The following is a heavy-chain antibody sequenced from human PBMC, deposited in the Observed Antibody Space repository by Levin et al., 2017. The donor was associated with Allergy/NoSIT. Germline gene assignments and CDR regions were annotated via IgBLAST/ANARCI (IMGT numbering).Heavy chain of an antibody. V-gene: IGHV4-61*01. D-gene: IGHD5-24*01. CDR1: GDSITSGSYY. CDR2: IYYAGST. Sequence: SETLSLTCTVFGDSITSGSYYWSWIRQPPGKGLEWIGYIYYAGSTKYHPSLESRVTISIDTSKNQFFLRLTSVTAADTSVYYCARDRDRDGYNKVDYWGQGTLVTVSA. CDR3: ARDRDRDGYNKVDY. J-gene: IGHJ4*02.